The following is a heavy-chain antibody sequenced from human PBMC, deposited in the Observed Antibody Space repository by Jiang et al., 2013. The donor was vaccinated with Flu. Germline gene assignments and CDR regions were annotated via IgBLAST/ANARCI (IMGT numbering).Heavy chain of an antibody. V-gene: IGHV3-30-3*01. CDR1: GFTFSTYA. Sequence: QLVESGGGVVQPGRSLRLSCAASGFTFSTYAMHWVRQAPGKGLEWVAIISYDGSNKYHVDSVKGRFTISRDNSKNTLYLQMNSLRAEDTAVYYCARRDYYGGNSGVAFDIWGQGTMVTVSS. J-gene: IGHJ3*02. CDR2: ISYDGSNK. CDR3: ARRDYYGGNSGVAFDI. D-gene: IGHD4-23*01.